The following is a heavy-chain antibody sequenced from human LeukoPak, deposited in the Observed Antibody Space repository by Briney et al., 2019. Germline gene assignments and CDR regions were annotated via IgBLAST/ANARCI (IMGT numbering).Heavy chain of an antibody. Sequence: SETLSLTCTVSGGSISSSTYYWGWIRQPPGKGLEWIASISHSGSTYYNASLKSRVTISVDTSKNQFSLKLNSVTAVDTAVYYCARVLLTKIDYWGQGTLVTVCS. CDR1: GGSISSSTYY. D-gene: IGHD3-3*01. CDR3: ARVLLTKIDY. V-gene: IGHV4-39*07. CDR2: ISHSGST. J-gene: IGHJ4*02.